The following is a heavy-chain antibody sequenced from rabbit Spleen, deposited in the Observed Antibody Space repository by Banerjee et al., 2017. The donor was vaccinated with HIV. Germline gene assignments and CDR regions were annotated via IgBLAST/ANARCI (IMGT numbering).Heavy chain of an antibody. Sequence: QSLEESGGDLVKPGASLTLTCTASGFSFTYIDYLCWVRQPPGKGPEWIACVAAGVSFTSYYASWAKGRFTVSKTSSTTVTLQMTSLTAADTATYFCARDAGSYDYIDGYFSLWGQGTLVTVS. V-gene: IGHV1S40*01. J-gene: IGHJ4*01. CDR2: VAAGVSFTS. CDR3: ARDAGSYDYIDGYFSL. D-gene: IGHD8-1*01. CDR1: GFSFTYIDY.